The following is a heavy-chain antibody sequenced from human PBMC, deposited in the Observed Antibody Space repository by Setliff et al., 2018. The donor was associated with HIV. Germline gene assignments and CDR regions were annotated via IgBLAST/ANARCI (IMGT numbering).Heavy chain of an antibody. CDR2: ISGSDGTV. CDR1: GFMFGDFE. D-gene: IGHD4-17*01. CDR3: ATSSPPDDYGDLGGIDH. Sequence: SLRLSCVASGFMFGDFEMNWVRQAPGKGLEWLSYISGSDGTVLYADSVKGRFSVSRDNAENSLSLQMNGLRDDDTAVYFCATSSPPDDYGDLGGIDHWGQGTLVTVSS. J-gene: IGHJ4*02. V-gene: IGHV3-48*03.